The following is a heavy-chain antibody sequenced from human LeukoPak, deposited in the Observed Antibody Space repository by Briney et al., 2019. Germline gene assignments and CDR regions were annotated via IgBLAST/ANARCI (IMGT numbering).Heavy chain of an antibody. V-gene: IGHV3-30*04. J-gene: IGHJ4*02. CDR3: AREDELSFDY. CDR1: GFTFSSYA. CDR2: ISYDGSNK. D-gene: IGHD1-26*01. Sequence: PGGSLRLSCAASGFTFSSYAMHWVRQAPGKGLEWVAVISYDGSNKYYADSVKGRFTISRDNSKNTLYLQMNSLRAEDTAVYYCAREDELSFDYWGQGTLVTVSS.